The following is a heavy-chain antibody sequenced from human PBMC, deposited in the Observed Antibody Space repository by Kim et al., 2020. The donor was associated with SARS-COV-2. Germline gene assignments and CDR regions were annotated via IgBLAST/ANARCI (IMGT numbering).Heavy chain of an antibody. V-gene: IGHV3-23*01. CDR3: AKVGGINSPYYPFGMDV. D-gene: IGHD1-26*01. Sequence: GGSLRLSCAASGFSFSIYALSWVRQAPGRGLEWVSAISISIPTTHYADSVKSRFTISRDDSNNTLYLQMNSLRAEDTAVYYCAKVGGINSPYYPFGMDVWGRGTTVTVSS. CDR2: ISISIPTT. CDR1: GFSFSIYA. J-gene: IGHJ6*02.